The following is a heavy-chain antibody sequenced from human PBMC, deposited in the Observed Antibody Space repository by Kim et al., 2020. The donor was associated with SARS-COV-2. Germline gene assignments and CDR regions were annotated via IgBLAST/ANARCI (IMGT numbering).Heavy chain of an antibody. CDR1: GGSFSGYY. J-gene: IGHJ6*03. Sequence: SETLSLTCAVYGGSFSGYYWSWIRQPPGKGLEWIGEINHSGSTNYNPSLKSRVTISVDTSKNQFSLKLSSVTAADTAVYYCARVGYYYYMDVWGKGTTVTVSS. CDR2: INHSGST. V-gene: IGHV4-34*01. CDR3: ARVGYYYYMDV. D-gene: IGHD1-26*01.